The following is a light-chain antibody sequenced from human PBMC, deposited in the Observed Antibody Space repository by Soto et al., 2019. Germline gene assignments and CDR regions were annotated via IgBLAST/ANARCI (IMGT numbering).Light chain of an antibody. J-gene: IGKJ3*01. Sequence: DIQMTQSPSSLSASVGDRVTITCRASQSISSYLNWYQQKPGKAPKLLIYAASSLQSGVPSRFSGSGAGTDFTLTISSLQPEYFATYYCQQSYSTPQVTFGPGTKVDIK. V-gene: IGKV1-39*01. CDR1: QSISSY. CDR3: QQSYSTPQVT. CDR2: AAS.